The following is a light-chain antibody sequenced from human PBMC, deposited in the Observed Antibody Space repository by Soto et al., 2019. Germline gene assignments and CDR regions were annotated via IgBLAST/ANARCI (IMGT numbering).Light chain of an antibody. CDR2: EVR. CDR3: SSYTRSSSVL. CDR1: SRDVGYYNY. Sequence: QSALTPPASLPGSHGQSITISCTGTSRDVGYYNYVSWYQQHPGKAPKDLIYEVRNRPSGASSRFSGSKSGNTAFLTISGLQPEDEADYYCSSYTRSSSVLFGGGTKLTVL. V-gene: IGLV2-14*01. J-gene: IGLJ2*01.